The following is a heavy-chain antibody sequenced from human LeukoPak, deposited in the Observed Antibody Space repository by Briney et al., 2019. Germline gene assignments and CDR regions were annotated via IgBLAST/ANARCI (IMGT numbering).Heavy chain of an antibody. CDR2: INSDGSST. CDR3: ARAGGYCSGGSCYHYGMDV. V-gene: IGHV3-74*01. D-gene: IGHD2-15*01. J-gene: IGHJ6*02. Sequence: PGGSLRLSCAASGFTFSSYWMHWVRQAPGKGLVWVSRINSDGSSTSYADSVKGRFTISRDNAKNTLYLQMNSLRAEDTAVYYCARAGGYCSGGSCYHYGMDVWGQGTTVTVSS. CDR1: GFTFSSYW.